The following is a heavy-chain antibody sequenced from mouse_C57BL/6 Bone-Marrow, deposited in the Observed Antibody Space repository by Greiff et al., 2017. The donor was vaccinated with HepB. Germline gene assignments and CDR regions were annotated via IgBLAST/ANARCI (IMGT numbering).Heavy chain of an antibody. V-gene: IGHV1-77*01. CDR3: AIRTINTEEATNDFDY. CDR2: IGPGSGDT. J-gene: IGHJ2*01. D-gene: IGHD1-1*01. Sequence: VQLVESGAELVKPGASVKMSCKASGYTFTDYYMNWVKQRPGQGLEWIGKIGPGSGDTYYNEKFKGKATLTADKSSSTAYMQLSSLTSEDSAVYCGAIRTINTEEATNDFDYWGQGTTLTGSS. CDR1: GYTFTDYY.